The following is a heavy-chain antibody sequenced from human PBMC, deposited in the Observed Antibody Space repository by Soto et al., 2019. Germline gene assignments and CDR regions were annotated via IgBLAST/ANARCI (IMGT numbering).Heavy chain of an antibody. J-gene: IGHJ4*02. D-gene: IGHD5-12*01. CDR2: IIPIFGTA. Sequence: SVKVSCKASGGTFSIYAISGVRQGPLHGLEWMGGIIPIFGTANYAQKFQGRVTITADKSTSTAYMELSSLRSEDTAVYYCARETSGWLQFGGYYFDYWGQGTLVTVSS. CDR1: GGTFSIYA. CDR3: ARETSGWLQFGGYYFDY. V-gene: IGHV1-69*06.